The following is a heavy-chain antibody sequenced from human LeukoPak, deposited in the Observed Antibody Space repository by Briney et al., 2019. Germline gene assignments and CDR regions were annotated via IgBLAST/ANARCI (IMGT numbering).Heavy chain of an antibody. J-gene: IGHJ4*02. CDR1: GYSFTSFG. V-gene: IGHV1-18*01. CDR2: ISAYNGNT. Sequence: GSVKVSCKASGYSFTSFGISWVRQAPGQGLEWMGWISAYNGNTNYVQKFQGRVTMTTDISTSTAYMELRSLRSDDTAVFYCVRDLGVDTSMIFFDYWGQGTLVTVSS. CDR3: VRDLGVDTSMIFFDY. D-gene: IGHD5-18*01.